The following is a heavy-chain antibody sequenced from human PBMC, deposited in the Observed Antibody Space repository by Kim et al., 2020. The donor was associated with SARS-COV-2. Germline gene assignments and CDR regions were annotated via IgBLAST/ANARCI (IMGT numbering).Heavy chain of an antibody. V-gene: IGHV4-34*01. J-gene: IGHJ5*02. CDR1: GGSFSGYY. CDR3: ARDPRYCSGGSCIGGWFDP. CDR2: INHSGST. Sequence: SETLSLTCAVYGGSFSGYYWSWIRQPPGKGLEWIGEINHSGSTNYNPSLKSRVTISVDTSKNQFSLKLSSVTAADTAVYYCARDPRYCSGGSCIGGWFDPWGQGTLVTVSS. D-gene: IGHD2-15*01.